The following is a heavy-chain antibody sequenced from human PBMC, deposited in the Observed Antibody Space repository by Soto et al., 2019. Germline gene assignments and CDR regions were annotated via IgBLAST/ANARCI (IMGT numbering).Heavy chain of an antibody. D-gene: IGHD3-3*01. Sequence: SSETLSLTCTVSGGSISSGGYYWSWIRQHPGKGLEWIGYIYYSGSTYYNPSLKSRVTISVDTSKNQFSLKLSSVTAADTAVYYCARTIPRSVGDYFDYWGQGTLVTVSS. CDR3: ARTIPRSVGDYFDY. CDR1: GGSISSGGYY. J-gene: IGHJ4*02. CDR2: IYYSGST. V-gene: IGHV4-31*03.